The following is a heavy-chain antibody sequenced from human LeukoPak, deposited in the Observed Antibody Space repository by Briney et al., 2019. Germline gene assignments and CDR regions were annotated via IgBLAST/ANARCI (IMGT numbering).Heavy chain of an antibody. CDR3: ARWALIAAAGHNWFDP. V-gene: IGHV1-2*02. Sequence: GASVKVSCKASGYIFTGYYMYWVRQAPGQGLEWMGWINPNSGGTNYAQKFQGRVTMTRDTSISTAYMELSRLRSDDTAVYYCARWALIAAAGHNWFDPWGQGTLVTVSS. D-gene: IGHD6-13*01. CDR2: INPNSGGT. CDR1: GYIFTGYY. J-gene: IGHJ5*02.